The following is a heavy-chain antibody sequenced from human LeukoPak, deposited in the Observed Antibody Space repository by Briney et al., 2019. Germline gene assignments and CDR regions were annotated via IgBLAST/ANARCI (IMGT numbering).Heavy chain of an antibody. D-gene: IGHD5-24*01. CDR2: INHSGST. J-gene: IGHJ5*02. CDR1: GGSFSGYY. Sequence: SETLSHTCAVYGGSFSGYYWSWIRQPPGKGLEWIGEINHSGSTNYNPSLKSRVTISVDTSKNQFSLKLTSVTAADTAVYYCARHPSGRMWLQQGGWFDPWGQGTLVTVSS. V-gene: IGHV4-34*01. CDR3: ARHPSGRMWLQQGGWFDP.